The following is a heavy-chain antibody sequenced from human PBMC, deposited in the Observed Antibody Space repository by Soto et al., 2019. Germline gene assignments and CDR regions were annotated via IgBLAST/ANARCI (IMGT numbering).Heavy chain of an antibody. Sequence: PWGSLRLSCVPSGVTFSSYALHWVRQAPGKGLEWVAVISYDGSNNDSADSVKGRFTISRDNSKNTLYLQMNSPRAADTSVYYCGRVSRLCNGNWFEPWGEGILVSVSS. D-gene: IGHD3-10*02. CDR1: GVTFSSYA. CDR2: ISYDGSNN. CDR3: GRVSRLCNGNWFEP. J-gene: IGHJ5*02. V-gene: IGHV3-30-3*01.